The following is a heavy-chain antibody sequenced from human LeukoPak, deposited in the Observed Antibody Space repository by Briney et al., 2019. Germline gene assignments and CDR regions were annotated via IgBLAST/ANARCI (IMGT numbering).Heavy chain of an antibody. Sequence: GGSLRLSCSASGFSFSSSWMSWVRQAPGKGLEWVAHINQDGSENDYVDSVKGRFTISRDNAKNSLYLQMNSLRAEDTAVYYCARDPTYYLRYGYFDFWGQGILVTVSS. J-gene: IGHJ4*02. CDR2: INQDGSEN. CDR3: ARDPTYYLRYGYFDF. V-gene: IGHV3-7*01. CDR1: GFSFSSSW. D-gene: IGHD1-26*01.